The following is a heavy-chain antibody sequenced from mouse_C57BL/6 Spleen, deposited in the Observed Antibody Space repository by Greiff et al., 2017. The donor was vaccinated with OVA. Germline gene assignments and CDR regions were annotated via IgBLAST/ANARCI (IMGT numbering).Heavy chain of an antibody. Sequence: QVQLQQPGAELVKPGASVKLSCKASGYTFTSYWMQWVKQRPGQGLEWIGEIDPSDSYTNYNQKFKGKATLTVDTSSSTAYMQLSSLTSEDSAVYYCARSGSSYVAWFAYWGQGTLVTVSA. CDR2: IDPSDSYT. CDR1: GYTFTSYW. J-gene: IGHJ3*01. D-gene: IGHD1-1*01. V-gene: IGHV1-50*01. CDR3: ARSGSSYVAWFAY.